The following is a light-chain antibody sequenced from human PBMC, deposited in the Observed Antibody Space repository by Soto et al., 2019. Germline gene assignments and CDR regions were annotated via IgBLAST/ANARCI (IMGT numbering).Light chain of an antibody. V-gene: IGKV3-20*01. CDR3: QQYGTSPLT. Sequence: EIVLTQSPGTLSLSPGERATLSCRASQSVSSSYFAWYQQKPGQAPRLLIHGASSRATGIPDRFSGSGSGTDFTLTISRLEPEDFAVYYCQQYGTSPLTFGGGTKVEIK. CDR1: QSVSSSY. J-gene: IGKJ4*01. CDR2: GAS.